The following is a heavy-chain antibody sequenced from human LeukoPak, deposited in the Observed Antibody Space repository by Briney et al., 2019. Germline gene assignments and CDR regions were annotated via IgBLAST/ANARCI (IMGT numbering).Heavy chain of an antibody. D-gene: IGHD3-22*01. CDR1: GGSISSYY. V-gene: IGHV4-59*08. J-gene: IGHJ5*02. Sequence: PSETLSLTCTVSGGSISSYYWSWIRQPPGKGLEWIGYIYYSGSTNYNPSLKSRVTISVDTSKNQFSLKLSSVTAADTAVYYCARQNDYYDSSGYYVYNWFDPWGQGTLVTVSS. CDR2: IYYSGST. CDR3: ARQNDYYDSSGYYVYNWFDP.